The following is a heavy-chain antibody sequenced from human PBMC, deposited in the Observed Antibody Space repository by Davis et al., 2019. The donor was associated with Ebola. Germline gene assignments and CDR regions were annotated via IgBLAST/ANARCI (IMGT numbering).Heavy chain of an antibody. CDR3: ARGYSPKCRGGDCVNDF. J-gene: IGHJ4*02. Sequence: ASVKVSCKASGYIFSNYDINWVRQASGQGLEWMGWVNPYSGHTGYVEKFKGRVTMTGDPSIGTAYMELSSLTIDDTAVYYCARGYSPKCRGGDCVNDFWGQGTLVTVST. D-gene: IGHD2-21*02. CDR2: VNPYSGHT. CDR1: GYIFSNYD. V-gene: IGHV1-8*01.